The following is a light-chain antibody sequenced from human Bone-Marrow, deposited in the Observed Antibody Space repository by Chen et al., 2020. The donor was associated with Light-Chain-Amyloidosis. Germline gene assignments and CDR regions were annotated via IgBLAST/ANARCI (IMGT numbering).Light chain of an antibody. J-gene: IGLJ2*01. CDR2: RDT. CDR1: DLPTKY. V-gene: IGLV3-25*03. CDR3: QSADSSGTYEVI. Sequence: SYELTQSPSVSVSPGQTARITCSGDDLPTKYAYWYQQKPGQAPVLVIHRDTERPSGISGRFSGSSSGTTATLTISGVQAEDEADYHCQSADSSGTYEVIFGGGTKLTVL.